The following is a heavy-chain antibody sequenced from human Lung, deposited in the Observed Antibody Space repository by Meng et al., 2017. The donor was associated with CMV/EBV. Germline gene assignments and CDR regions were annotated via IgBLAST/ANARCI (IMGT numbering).Heavy chain of an antibody. Sequence: GGSXRLXCAASGFXFSNYGIHWVRQAPGKXLEXVAFIQHDGSNKYYADSXRGRFTISRDNSKNTLDLQMNSLRAEDTAVYYCAKENDNAEYIQHWGQGTFVAVSS. CDR3: AKENDNAEYIQH. CDR1: GFXFSNYG. D-gene: IGHD3-22*01. CDR2: IQHDGSNK. V-gene: IGHV3-30*02. J-gene: IGHJ1*01.